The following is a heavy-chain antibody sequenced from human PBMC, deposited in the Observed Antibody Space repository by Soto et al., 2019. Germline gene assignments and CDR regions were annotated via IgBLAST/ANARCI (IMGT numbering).Heavy chain of an antibody. J-gene: IGHJ6*02. Sequence: QVQLVQSGAEVKKPGSSVKVSCRASGGTFSSYAISWVRQAPGQGLEWMGGIIPIFDTTIYAQKFQGRVTITADKSTGTAYMEFSSLTSDDTAVYFCARVGWEVPPRFFGMDVWGQGTTVTVSS. D-gene: IGHD1-26*01. CDR2: IIPIFDTT. V-gene: IGHV1-69*06. CDR3: ARVGWEVPPRFFGMDV. CDR1: GGTFSSYA.